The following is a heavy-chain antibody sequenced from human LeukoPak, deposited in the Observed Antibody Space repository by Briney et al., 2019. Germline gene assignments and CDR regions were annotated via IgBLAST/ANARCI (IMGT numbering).Heavy chain of an antibody. CDR2: ISAYNGNT. Sequence: ASVKVSCKASGYTFTSYGISWVRQAPGQGLEWMGWISAYNGNTNYAQKLQGRVTITTDTSTSTAYMELRSLRSEDTAVYYCARVSKRGNYMDVWGKGTTVTVSS. J-gene: IGHJ6*03. CDR1: GYTFTSYG. D-gene: IGHD5-24*01. CDR3: ARVSKRGNYMDV. V-gene: IGHV1-18*01.